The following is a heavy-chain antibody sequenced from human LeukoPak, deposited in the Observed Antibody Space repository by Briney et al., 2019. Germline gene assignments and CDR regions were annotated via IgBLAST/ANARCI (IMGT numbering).Heavy chain of an antibody. D-gene: IGHD3-22*01. CDR1: GGTFSSYA. CDR2: IIPIFGTA. CDR3: VRPDYYDSRKPAGDY. J-gene: IGHJ4*02. V-gene: IGHV1-69*13. Sequence: SVKVSCKASGGTFSSYAISWVRQAPRQGLEWMGGIIPIFGTANYAQKFQGRVTITADESTSTAYMELSSLRSEDAAVYYCVRPDYYDSRKPAGDYWGQGTLVTVSS.